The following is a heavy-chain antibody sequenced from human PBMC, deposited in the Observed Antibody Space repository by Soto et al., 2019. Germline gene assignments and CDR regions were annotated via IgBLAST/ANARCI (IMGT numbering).Heavy chain of an antibody. CDR2: INAGNGNT. D-gene: IGHD1-26*01. Sequence: GASVKVACKASGYTFTSYAMHWVGQDPGQRLEWMGWINAGNGNTKYSQKFQGRVTITRDTSASTAYMELSSLRSEDTAVYYCARGASPLIDYWGQGTLVTVSS. CDR3: ARGASPLIDY. J-gene: IGHJ4*02. V-gene: IGHV1-3*01. CDR1: GYTFTSYA.